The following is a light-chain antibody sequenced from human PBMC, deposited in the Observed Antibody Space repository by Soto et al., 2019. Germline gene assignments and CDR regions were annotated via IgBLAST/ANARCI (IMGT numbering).Light chain of an antibody. CDR3: QQYAHLPRT. V-gene: IGKV1-33*01. CDR1: QDISNY. Sequence: DIQMTQSPSSLSVSVGDRVTIACQASQDISNYLNWYQQKPGKAPKVLIYDASKLETGVPSRFSGSGSGTYFTFTISSLRPEDVATYYCQQYAHLPRTFGQGTKVEI. CDR2: DAS. J-gene: IGKJ1*01.